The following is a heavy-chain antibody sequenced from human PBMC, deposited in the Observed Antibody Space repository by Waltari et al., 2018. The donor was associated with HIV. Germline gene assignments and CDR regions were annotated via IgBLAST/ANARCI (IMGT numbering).Heavy chain of an antibody. V-gene: IGHV1-18*01. D-gene: IGHD2-2*01. J-gene: IGHJ5*02. CDR2: TSPAKGNT. CDR1: GYTFTSYG. Sequence: QVQLVQSGAEVKKPGASVKVSCKASGYTFTSYGSSWVRKAHGKGLEWMGWTSPAKGNTNYAHNRHRRVTLTTDTSTRTAYMELTRLGSAATAVYHCARLDSCSSTSCYSPGANWFDPWGHGTLVTVSS. CDR3: ARLDSCSSTSCYSPGANWFDP.